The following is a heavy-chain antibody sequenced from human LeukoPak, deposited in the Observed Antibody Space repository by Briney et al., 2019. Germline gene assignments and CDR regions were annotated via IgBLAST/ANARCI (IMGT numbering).Heavy chain of an antibody. CDR1: GFNLSRNG. Sequence: PGGSLRLSCAASGFNLSRNGMHWVRQAPGKGLEWVAVIWHDASNKYYADSVKGRFTISRDNSKNTLYLQMNSLRAEDTAVYYCARDLAAGGTWFDPWGQGTLVTVSS. D-gene: IGHD6-13*01. V-gene: IGHV3-33*01. CDR2: IWHDASNK. J-gene: IGHJ5*02. CDR3: ARDLAAGGTWFDP.